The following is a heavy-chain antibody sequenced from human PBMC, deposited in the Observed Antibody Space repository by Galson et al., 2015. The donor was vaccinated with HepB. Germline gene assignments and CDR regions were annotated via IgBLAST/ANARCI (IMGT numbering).Heavy chain of an antibody. CDR1: GGSISSYY. Sequence: SETLSLTCTVSGGSISSYYWSWIRQPPGKGLEWIGYIYYSGSTNYNPSLKSRVTISVDTSKNQFSLKLSSVTAADTAVYYCAREERVRYDNWYFDLWGRGTLVTVSS. D-gene: IGHD3-9*01. V-gene: IGHV4-59*01. J-gene: IGHJ2*01. CDR2: IYYSGST. CDR3: AREERVRYDNWYFDL.